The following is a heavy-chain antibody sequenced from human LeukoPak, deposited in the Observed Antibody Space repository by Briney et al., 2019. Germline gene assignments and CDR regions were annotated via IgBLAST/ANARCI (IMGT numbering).Heavy chain of an antibody. D-gene: IGHD5-24*01. CDR3: ANARDGYSWGDY. J-gene: IGHJ4*02. CDR1: GFTFASYS. CDR2: ISSSGTYT. V-gene: IGHV3-21*01. Sequence: AGSLRLSCAASGFTFASYSTDWVRQAPGKGLEWVSSISSSGTYTYYADSVKGRFTISRDNAKNSLYLQMNSLRAEDTAVYYCANARDGYSWGDYWGQGTLVTVSS.